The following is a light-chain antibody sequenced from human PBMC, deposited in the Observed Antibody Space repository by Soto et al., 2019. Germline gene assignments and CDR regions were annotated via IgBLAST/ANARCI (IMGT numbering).Light chain of an antibody. J-gene: IGKJ1*01. CDR1: ESIGRW. Sequence: DIQMTQSPSTLSASVGDRVTITCRASESIGRWLAWYQQKPGKAPKLLIYQASILESEVPSRFSGSGSGTAFTLTISSLQPEDFATDYCQQYVMYSWTFGQGTKVDIK. CDR3: QQYVMYSWT. V-gene: IGKV1-5*03. CDR2: QAS.